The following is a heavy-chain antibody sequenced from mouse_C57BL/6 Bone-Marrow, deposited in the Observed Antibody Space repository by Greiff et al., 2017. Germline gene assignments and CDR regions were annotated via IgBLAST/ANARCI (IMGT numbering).Heavy chain of an antibody. CDR2: IYPGSGST. CDR3: ARRGGWPHFDY. D-gene: IGHD2-3*01. V-gene: IGHV1-55*01. CDR1: GYTFTSYW. Sequence: QVQLQQPGAELVKPGASVKMSCKASGYTFTSYWITWVKQRPGQGLEWIGDIYPGSGSTNSNEKFKSKATLTVDTSSSTAYMQLSSLTSEDTAGYYCARRGGWPHFDYWGQGTTLTVSS. J-gene: IGHJ2*01.